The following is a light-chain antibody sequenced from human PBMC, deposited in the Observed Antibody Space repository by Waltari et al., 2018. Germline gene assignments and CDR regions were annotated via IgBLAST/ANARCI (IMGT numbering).Light chain of an antibody. CDR3: SSQSSNDVVL. CDR1: SNDVGGYNS. Sequence: QSALTQPASVSGSPGQSVTIFCAGTSNDVGGYNSVSWYQEHPGQAPRVIIYDVSERPSGVSDRFSGSKSRNTASLTISGLQAEDEADYYCSSQSSNDVVLFGGGTKLTVL. CDR2: DVS. V-gene: IGLV2-14*01. J-gene: IGLJ2*01.